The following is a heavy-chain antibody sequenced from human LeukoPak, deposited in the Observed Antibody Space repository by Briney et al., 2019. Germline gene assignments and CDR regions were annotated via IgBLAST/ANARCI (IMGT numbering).Heavy chain of an antibody. CDR3: ARSYYYDSSGYYYYFDY. V-gene: IGHV4-34*01. J-gene: IGHJ4*02. Sequence: SETLSLTCAVYGGSFGGYYWSWIRQPPGKGLEWIGEMNHSGSTNYNPSLKSRVTISVDTSKNQFSLKLSSVTAADTAVYYCARSYYYDSSGYYYYFDYWGQGTLVTVSS. CDR2: MNHSGST. D-gene: IGHD3-22*01. CDR1: GGSFGGYY.